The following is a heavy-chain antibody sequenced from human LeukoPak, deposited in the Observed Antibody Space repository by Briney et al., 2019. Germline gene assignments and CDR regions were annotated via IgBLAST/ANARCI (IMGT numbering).Heavy chain of an antibody. CDR3: VRGFSMVRGVILGYDY. Sequence: ASVKVSCKASGYTFTSYYMHWVRQAPGQGLEWMGIINPSGGSTSYAQKFQGRVTMTRDTSTSTVYMELSSLRSEDTAVYYCVRGFSMVRGVILGYDYWGQGTLVTVSS. D-gene: IGHD3-10*01. V-gene: IGHV1-46*01. J-gene: IGHJ4*02. CDR2: INPSGGST. CDR1: GYTFTSYY.